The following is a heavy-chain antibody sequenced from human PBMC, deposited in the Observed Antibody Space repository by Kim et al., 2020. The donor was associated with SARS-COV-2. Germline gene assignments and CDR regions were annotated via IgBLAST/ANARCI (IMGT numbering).Heavy chain of an antibody. J-gene: IGHJ2*01. Sequence: GGSLRLSCAASVFTFSSYSMNWVRQAPGKGLEWVSSISSSSSYIYYADSVKGRFTISKDNAKNSLYLQMNSLRAEDTAVYYCARDSRFLGGDTADWYSDLWGRGTLVTVSS. CDR3: ARDSRFLGGDTADWYSDL. CDR1: VFTFSSYS. D-gene: IGHD5-18*01. CDR2: ISSSSSYI. V-gene: IGHV3-21*01.